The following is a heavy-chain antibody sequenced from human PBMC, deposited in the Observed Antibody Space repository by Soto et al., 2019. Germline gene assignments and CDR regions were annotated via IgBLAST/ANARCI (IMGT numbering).Heavy chain of an antibody. V-gene: IGHV3-15*01. CDR3: TTDRPDYYGSGSYYNEYYYYYYMDV. D-gene: IGHD3-10*01. J-gene: IGHJ6*03. CDR2: IKSKTDGGTT. Sequence: GGSLRLSCAASGFTFSNAWMSWVRQAPGKGLEWVGRIKSKTDGGTTDYAAPVKGRFTISRDDSKNTLYLQMNSLKTEDTAVYYCTTDRPDYYGSGSYYNEYYYYYYMDVWGKGTTVTVSS. CDR1: GFTFSNAW.